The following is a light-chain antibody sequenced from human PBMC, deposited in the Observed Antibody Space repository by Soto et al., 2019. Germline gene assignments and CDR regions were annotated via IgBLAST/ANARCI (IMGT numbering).Light chain of an antibody. V-gene: IGKV3-20*01. CDR1: QSVSLS. CDR3: QQYGSSPLIT. Sequence: EIVLTQSPATLSVSLGDSATLSCRASQSVSLSLAWFQMRPGQPPRLLIYGASTRATDIPARFSGSGSGTDFTLTIRRLEPEDFAVYYCQQYGSSPLITFGQGSRLETK. J-gene: IGKJ5*01. CDR2: GAS.